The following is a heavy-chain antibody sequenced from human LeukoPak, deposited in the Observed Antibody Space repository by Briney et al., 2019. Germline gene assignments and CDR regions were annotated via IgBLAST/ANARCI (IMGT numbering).Heavy chain of an antibody. CDR2: IYYSGST. Sequence: SETLSLTCTVSGGSIISYYWSWIRQPPGKGLEWIGYIYYSGSTNYNPSLKSRVTISVDTSKNQFSLKLSSVTAADTAVYYCASLAARRTFDYWGQGTLVTVSS. CDR3: ASLAARRTFDY. V-gene: IGHV4-59*01. CDR1: GGSIISYY. D-gene: IGHD6-6*01. J-gene: IGHJ4*02.